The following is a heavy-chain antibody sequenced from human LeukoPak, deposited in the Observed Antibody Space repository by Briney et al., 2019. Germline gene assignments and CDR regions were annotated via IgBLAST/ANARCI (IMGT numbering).Heavy chain of an antibody. J-gene: IGHJ4*02. V-gene: IGHV3-21*01. Sequence: GGSLRLSCAASGFTFSLYSMNWVRQAPGKGLEWVSSISSSSSYIYYADSVKGRFTISRDIASESLYLQMNSLRAEDTAVYYCARHGLEGDYFDYWGQGTLVTVSS. CDR1: GFTFSLYS. D-gene: IGHD3/OR15-3a*01. CDR2: ISSSSSYI. CDR3: ARHGLEGDYFDY.